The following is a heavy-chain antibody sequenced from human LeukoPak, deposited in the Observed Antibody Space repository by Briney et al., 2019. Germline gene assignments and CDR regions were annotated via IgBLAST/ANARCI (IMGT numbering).Heavy chain of an antibody. D-gene: IGHD3-3*01. CDR1: GGTFSSYA. J-gene: IGHJ2*01. V-gene: IGHV1-69*13. CDR3: ARGGSGRYYDFWSGYPQTATGYFDL. CDR2: IIPIFGTA. Sequence: GASVKVSCKASGGTFSSYAISWVRQAPGQGLEWMGGIIPIFGTANYAQKFQGRVTITADESTSTAYMELSSLRSEDTAVYYCARGGSGRYYDFWSGYPQTATGYFDLWGRGTLVTVSS.